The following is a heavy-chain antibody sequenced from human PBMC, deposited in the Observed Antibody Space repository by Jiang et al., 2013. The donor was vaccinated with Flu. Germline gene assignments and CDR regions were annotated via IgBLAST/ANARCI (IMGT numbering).Heavy chain of an antibody. CDR1: GFTFSSYG. CDR2: IWYDGSNK. CDR3: ARDPHRALIQLWPKY. D-gene: IGHD5-18*01. Sequence: QLLESGGGVVQPGRSLRLSCAASGFTFSSYGMHWVRQAPGKGLEWVAVIWYDGSNKYYADSVKGRFTISRDNSKNTLYLQMNSLRAEDTAVYYCARDPHRALIQLWPKYWGQGTLVTVSS. J-gene: IGHJ4*02. V-gene: IGHV3-33*01.